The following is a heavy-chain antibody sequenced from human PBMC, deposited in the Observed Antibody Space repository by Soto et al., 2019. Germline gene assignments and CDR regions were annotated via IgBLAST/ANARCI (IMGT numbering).Heavy chain of an antibody. CDR2: ISYDGSNK. Sequence: SLRLSCAASGFTFSSYGMHWVRQAPGKGKERVAVISYDGSNKYYADSVKGRFTISRDNSKNTLYLQMNSLRAEDTTVYYCAILFDFWSGYYTPYYYYYGMDVWGQGTTVTVSS. J-gene: IGHJ6*02. CDR1: GFTFSSYG. CDR3: AILFDFWSGYYTPYYYYYGMDV. V-gene: IGHV3-30*03. D-gene: IGHD3-3*01.